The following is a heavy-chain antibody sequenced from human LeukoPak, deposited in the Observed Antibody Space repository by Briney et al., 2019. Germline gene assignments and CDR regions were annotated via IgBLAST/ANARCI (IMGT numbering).Heavy chain of an antibody. CDR3: AKAFREYGSSTYSSFDI. Sequence: GGSLRLSCAASGFTFSDYAMSWVRQAPGKGLEWVSAISGRAGPTHYADSVKGRFTISRDNSENILYLQMNSLNTEDTAIHYCAKAFREYGSSTYSSFDIWGQGTLVSVSS. V-gene: IGHV3-23*01. CDR2: ISGRAGPT. D-gene: IGHD6-13*01. CDR1: GFTFSDYA. J-gene: IGHJ3*02.